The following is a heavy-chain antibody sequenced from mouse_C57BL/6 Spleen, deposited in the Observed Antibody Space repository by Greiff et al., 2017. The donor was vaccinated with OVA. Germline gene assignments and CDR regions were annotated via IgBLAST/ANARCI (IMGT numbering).Heavy chain of an antibody. CDR3: ARKGGSSPLYAMDY. Sequence: VQLQQSGPELVKPGASVKISCKASGYAFSSSWMNWVKQRPGKGLEWIGRIYPGDGDTNYNGKFKGKATLTADKSSSTAYMQLSSLTSEDSAVYFCARKGGSSPLYAMDYWGQGTSVTVSS. V-gene: IGHV1-82*01. CDR2: IYPGDGDT. CDR1: GYAFSSSW. J-gene: IGHJ4*01. D-gene: IGHD1-1*01.